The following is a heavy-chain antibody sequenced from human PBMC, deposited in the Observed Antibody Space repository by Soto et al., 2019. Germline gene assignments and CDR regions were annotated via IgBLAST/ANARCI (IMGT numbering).Heavy chain of an antibody. CDR2: IIPIFGTA. D-gene: IGHD2-2*01. CDR1: GGTFSSYA. J-gene: IGHJ6*02. Sequence: QVQLVQSGAEVKKPGYSVKVSCKASGGTFSSYAISWVRQAPGQGLEWMGGIIPIFGTANYAQKFQGRVTITADESTSTAYMELSSLRSEDTAVYYCARVGYSSSTSCPNYYYYYYGMDVWGQGTTVTVSS. CDR3: ARVGYSSSTSCPNYYYYYYGMDV. V-gene: IGHV1-69*01.